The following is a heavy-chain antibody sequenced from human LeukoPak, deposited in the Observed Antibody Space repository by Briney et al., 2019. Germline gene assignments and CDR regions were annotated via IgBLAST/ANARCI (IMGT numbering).Heavy chain of an antibody. V-gene: IGHV4-59*08. CDR3: ARLLWNGRGAFDI. J-gene: IGHJ3*02. D-gene: IGHD1-1*01. CDR1: GGSISNYY. CDR2: IYYTGST. Sequence: SETLSLTCTVSGGSISNYYWGWIRQPPGKGLEYIGYIYYTGSTNYDPSLKSRVTISIDTSENQFSLKLNSVTAADTAVYYCARLLWNGRGAFDILGRGTLVTVSS.